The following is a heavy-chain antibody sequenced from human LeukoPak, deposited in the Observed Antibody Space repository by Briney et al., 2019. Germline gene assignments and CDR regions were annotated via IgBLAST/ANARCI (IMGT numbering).Heavy chain of an antibody. CDR2: IWYDGSNK. CDR1: GFTFSSYG. Sequence: GRSLRLSCAASGFTFSSYGMHWVRQAPGKGLEWVAVIWYDGSNKYYADSVKGRFTISRDNSKNTLYLQMNSLRAEDTAVYYCARGTPLYSSGWSYYFDYWGQGTLVTVSS. CDR3: ARGTPLYSSGWSYYFDY. J-gene: IGHJ4*02. V-gene: IGHV3-33*01. D-gene: IGHD6-19*01.